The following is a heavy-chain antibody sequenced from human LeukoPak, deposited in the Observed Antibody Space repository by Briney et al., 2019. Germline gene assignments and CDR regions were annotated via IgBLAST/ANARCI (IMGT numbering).Heavy chain of an antibody. J-gene: IGHJ2*01. Sequence: SETLSLTCTVSGGSITNYYWSWVRQPAGKGLEWIGRIYTNGYTNYNPSLKSRVTISVDTSKNQFSLKLSSVTAADTAVYYCARHGVRGVIVWYFDLWGRGTLVTVSS. D-gene: IGHD3-10*01. CDR3: ARHGVRGVIVWYFDL. V-gene: IGHV4-4*07. CDR1: GGSITNYY. CDR2: IYTNGYT.